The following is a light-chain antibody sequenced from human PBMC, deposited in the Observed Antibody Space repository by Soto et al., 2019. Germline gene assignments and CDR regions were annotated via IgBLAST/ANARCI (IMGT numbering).Light chain of an antibody. Sequence: EIVMTQSPATLSVSPGERATLSCRASQSVSSSYLAWYQQKPGQAPRLLVYGASSRATGIPPRFSGGGSGTEFTVTISSLQSEDFAIYYCQQYDIWPPYTFGQGTKVDIK. CDR2: GAS. CDR3: QQYDIWPPYT. CDR1: QSVSSSY. V-gene: IGKV3-15*01. J-gene: IGKJ2*01.